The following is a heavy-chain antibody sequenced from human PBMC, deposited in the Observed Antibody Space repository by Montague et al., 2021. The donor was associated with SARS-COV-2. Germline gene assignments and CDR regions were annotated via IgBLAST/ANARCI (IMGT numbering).Heavy chain of an antibody. V-gene: IGHV2-5*02. CDR3: AHRPNYGSGSHSFDY. CDR1: GFSLSTSGVG. J-gene: IGHJ4*02. Sequence: PALVKPTQTLTLTCTFSGFSLSTSGVGVGWIRQPPGKALEWLALIYWDDDKRYSPSLKSRLTITKDTSKNQVVLTMTNMDPVDTATYYCAHRPNYGSGSHSFDYWGQGTLVTVSS. D-gene: IGHD3-10*01. CDR2: IYWDDDK.